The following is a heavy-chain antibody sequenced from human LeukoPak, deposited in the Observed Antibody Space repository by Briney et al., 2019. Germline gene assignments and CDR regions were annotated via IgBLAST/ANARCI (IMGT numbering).Heavy chain of an antibody. V-gene: IGHV4-30-4*01. Sequence: SQTLSLTCTVSGASISSGDYYWGWLRQPPGKGLEWIVYIYYSGSTYYNPSLKSRVTISVDTSKNQFALKLSCVTAADTAVYYCARLIVAKIYDYWGQGTLVTVSS. J-gene: IGHJ4*02. CDR1: GASISSGDYY. D-gene: IGHD5-12*01. CDR2: IYYSGST. CDR3: ARLIVAKIYDY.